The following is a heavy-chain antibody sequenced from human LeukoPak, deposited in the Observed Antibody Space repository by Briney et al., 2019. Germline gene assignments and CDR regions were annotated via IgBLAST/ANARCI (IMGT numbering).Heavy chain of an antibody. CDR1: GFTFSTHA. CDR2: ISGDVQTT. V-gene: IGHV3-23*01. Sequence: GGSLRLSCEASGFTFSTHAMNWIRQTPGKGLEWLSVISGDVQTTTYASSVKGRFTISRDNSKNTLYLEMNSLRVEDTAIYYCAKDGYYSSANHFARLHFDLWGRGTRVTVTS. J-gene: IGHJ2*01. CDR3: AKDGYYSSANHFARLHFDL. D-gene: IGHD3-3*01.